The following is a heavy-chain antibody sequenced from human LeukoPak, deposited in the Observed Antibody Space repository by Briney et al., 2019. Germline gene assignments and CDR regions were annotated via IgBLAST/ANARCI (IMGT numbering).Heavy chain of an antibody. J-gene: IGHJ4*02. CDR2: INHSGST. CDR1: GGPFSGYY. V-gene: IGHV4-34*01. CDR3: ARGPRYSSGWYLY. Sequence: ASETLSLTCAVYGGPFSGYYWSWIRQPPGKGLEWIGEINHSGSTNYNPSLKSRVTISVDTSKNQFSLKLSSVTAADTAVYYCARGPRYSSGWYLYWGQGTLVTVSS. D-gene: IGHD6-19*01.